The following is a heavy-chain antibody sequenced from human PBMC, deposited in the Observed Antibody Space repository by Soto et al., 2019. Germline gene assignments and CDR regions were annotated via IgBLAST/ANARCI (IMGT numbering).Heavy chain of an antibody. CDR3: ARFMSGGVEY. CDR2: INQSGST. D-gene: IGHD3-16*01. CDR1: GGSFSGYY. Sequence: QVQLQQWGAGLLKPSETLSLTCAVYGGSFSGYYWSWIRQPPGKGLEWIGEINQSGSTKYNPSHKSRVTISVDTPRNQFSLQLSSVAAADTAVYSCARFMSGGVEYWGQGTLVTVSS. V-gene: IGHV4-34*01. J-gene: IGHJ4*02.